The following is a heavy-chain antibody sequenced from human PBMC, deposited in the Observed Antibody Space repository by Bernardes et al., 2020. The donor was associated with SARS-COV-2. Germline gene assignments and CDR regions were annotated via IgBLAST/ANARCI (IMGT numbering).Heavy chain of an antibody. D-gene: IGHD3-3*01. CDR1: GGSISSYY. CDR3: ARAKYYDFWSGYYPVAFDI. Sequence: SETLSLTCTVSGGSISSYYWSWIRQPPGKGLEWIGYIYYSGSTNYNPSLKSRVTISVDTSKNQFSLKLSSVTAADTAVYYCARAKYYDFWSGYYPVAFDIWGQGTMVTVSS. J-gene: IGHJ3*02. V-gene: IGHV4-59*01. CDR2: IYYSGST.